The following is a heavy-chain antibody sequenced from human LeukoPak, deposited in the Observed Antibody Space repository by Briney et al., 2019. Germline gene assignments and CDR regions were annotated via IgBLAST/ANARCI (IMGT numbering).Heavy chain of an antibody. Sequence: PGGSLRLSCAASGFTFSSYAMSWVRQAPGQGLERVSAISGSGGSTNYADSVKGRFPISRDNSKNTLYLQMKSLRAEDTAVYYCAKATKSWGSGNYFDYWGQGTLVTVSS. CDR3: AKATKSWGSGNYFDY. J-gene: IGHJ4*02. CDR2: ISGSGGST. D-gene: IGHD3-16*01. CDR1: GFTFSSYA. V-gene: IGHV3-23*01.